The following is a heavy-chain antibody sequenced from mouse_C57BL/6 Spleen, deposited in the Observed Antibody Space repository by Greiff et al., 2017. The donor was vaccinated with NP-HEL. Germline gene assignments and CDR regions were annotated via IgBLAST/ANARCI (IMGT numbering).Heavy chain of an antibody. V-gene: IGHV3-8*01. CDR1: GYSITSDY. Sequence: EVQGVESGPGLAKPSQTLSLTCSVTGYSITSDYWNWIRKFPGNKLEYMGYISYSGSTYYNPSLKSRISITRDTSKNQYYLQLNSVTTEDTATYYCASYYGSSVYAMDYWGQGTSVTVSS. CDR3: ASYYGSSVYAMDY. CDR2: ISYSGST. J-gene: IGHJ4*01. D-gene: IGHD1-1*01.